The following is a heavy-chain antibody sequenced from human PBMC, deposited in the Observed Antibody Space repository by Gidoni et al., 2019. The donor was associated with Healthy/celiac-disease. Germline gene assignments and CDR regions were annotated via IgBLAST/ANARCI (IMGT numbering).Heavy chain of an antibody. D-gene: IGHD3-22*01. CDR1: GSTFSSYS. V-gene: IGHV3-21*01. J-gene: IGHJ4*02. CDR3: ARGRTDSSGTPFDY. Sequence: EVQLVESGGGLVKPGGSLRLSCAASGSTFSSYSMNWVRQAPGKGLEWVSSISSSSSYIYYADSVKGRFTISRDNAKNSLYLQMNSLRAEDTAVYYCARGRTDSSGTPFDYWGQGTLVTVSS. CDR2: ISSSSSYI.